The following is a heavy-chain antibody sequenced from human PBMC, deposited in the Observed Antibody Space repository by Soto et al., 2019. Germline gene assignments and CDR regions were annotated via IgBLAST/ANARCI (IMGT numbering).Heavy chain of an antibody. Sequence: QVQLQESGPGLVKPSETLSLTCTVSGGSISTYYWSWIRQPPGKGLEWIGYIHYGGSTSYNPSLNSRVTISVDTSKNKFSLKLSSVTAADTAVYYCARQPSADYYYYYMDVWGKGTRVTVSS. CDR1: GGSISTYY. J-gene: IGHJ6*03. CDR2: IHYGGST. V-gene: IGHV4-59*08. CDR3: ARQPSADYYYYYMDV.